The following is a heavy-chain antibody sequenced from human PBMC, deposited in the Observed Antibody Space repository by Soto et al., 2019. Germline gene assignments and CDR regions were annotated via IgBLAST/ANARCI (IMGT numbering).Heavy chain of an antibody. CDR3: ARDPRPLYHFYY. J-gene: IGHJ4*02. Sequence: GASVKVSCKASGYTFNAYYIHWVRQAPGQGLEWVGRINPNSGDTTYTQKFEGRVTMTRDTSISTAYLELTGLRSDDTAIYYCARDPRPLYHFYYWGQGTLVTVSS. CDR2: INPNSGDT. V-gene: IGHV1-2*02. CDR1: GYTFNAYY. D-gene: IGHD6-6*01.